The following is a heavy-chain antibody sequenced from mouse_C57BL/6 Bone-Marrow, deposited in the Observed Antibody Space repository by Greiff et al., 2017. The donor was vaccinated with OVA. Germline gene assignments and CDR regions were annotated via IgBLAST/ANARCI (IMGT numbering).Heavy chain of an antibody. CDR3: ARSPIYYYALFDY. J-gene: IGHJ2*01. CDR1: GYTFTDYY. CDR2: INPNYGGT. V-gene: IGHV1-26*01. D-gene: IGHD1-1*01. Sequence: EVQLQQSGPELVKPGASVKISCKASGYTFTDYYMNWVKQSHGKSLEWIGDINPNYGGTSYNQKFKGKATLTVDKSSSTAYMELRSLTSEDSAVYYCARSPIYYYALFDYWGQGTTLTVSS.